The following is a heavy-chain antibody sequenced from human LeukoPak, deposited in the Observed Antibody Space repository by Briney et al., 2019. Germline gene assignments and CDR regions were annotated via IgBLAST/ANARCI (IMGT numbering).Heavy chain of an antibody. CDR2: IYYSGST. CDR3: AGGGNGVVITL. J-gene: IGHJ4*02. CDR1: GGSINSYY. V-gene: IGHV4-59*08. Sequence: SETLSLTCTVSGGSINSYYWSWIRQPPGKGLEWIGYIYYSGSTNYNPSLKSRVTISVDTSKNQFSLKLSSVTAADTAVYYCAGGGNGVVITLWGQGTLVTVSS. D-gene: IGHD3-3*01.